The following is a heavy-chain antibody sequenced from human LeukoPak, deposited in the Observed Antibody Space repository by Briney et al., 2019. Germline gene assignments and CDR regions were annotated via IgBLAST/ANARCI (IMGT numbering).Heavy chain of an antibody. V-gene: IGHV3-21*01. CDR1: GFTFSSYS. Sequence: PGGSLRLSCAASGFTFSSYSMNWVRQAPGKGLEWVSSISSSSSYIYYADSVKGRFTISRDNAKNPLYLQMNSLRAEDTAVYYCAREPGTPYYFDYWGQGTLVTVSS. CDR2: ISSSSSYI. D-gene: IGHD1-7*01. J-gene: IGHJ4*02. CDR3: AREPGTPYYFDY.